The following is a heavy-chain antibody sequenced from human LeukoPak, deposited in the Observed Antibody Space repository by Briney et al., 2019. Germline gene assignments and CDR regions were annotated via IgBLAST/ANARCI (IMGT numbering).Heavy chain of an antibody. CDR2: IIPILGIA. J-gene: IGHJ6*02. V-gene: IGHV1-69*04. CDR1: GGTFSSYA. Sequence: GSSVKVSCKASGGTFSSYAISWVRQAPGQGLEWMGRIIPILGIANYAQKFQGRVTITADKSTSTAYMELSSLKASDTAMYYCARPMAGSGGYYYYDMDVWGQGTTVTVSS. CDR3: ARPMAGSGGYYYYDMDV. D-gene: IGHD2-8*01.